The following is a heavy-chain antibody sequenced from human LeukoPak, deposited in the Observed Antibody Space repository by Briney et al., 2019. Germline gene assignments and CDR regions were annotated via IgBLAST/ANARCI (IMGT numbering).Heavy chain of an antibody. J-gene: IGHJ6*03. CDR1: GGSISSGDYY. CDR2: IYYSGST. D-gene: IGHD3-3*01. Sequence: SQTLSLTCTVSGGSISSGDYYWSWIRQPPGKGLEWIGYIYYSGSTYYNPSLKSRVTISVDTSKNQFSLKLSSVTAADTAVYYCARARYADFWSGYYYYYYYMDVWGKGTTVTVSS. CDR3: ARARYADFWSGYYYYYYYMDV. V-gene: IGHV4-30-4*08.